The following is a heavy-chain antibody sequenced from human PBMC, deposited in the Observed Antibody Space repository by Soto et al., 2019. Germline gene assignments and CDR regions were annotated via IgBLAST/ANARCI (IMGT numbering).Heavy chain of an antibody. Sequence: GGSLRLSCAASGFTFSSYAMSWVRQAPGKGLEWVSAISGSGGSTYYADSVKGRFTISRDNSKNTLYLQMNSLRAEDTAVYYCAKGQWLTTYYYYYGMDVWGQGTTVTVSS. J-gene: IGHJ6*02. CDR3: AKGQWLTTYYYYYGMDV. D-gene: IGHD6-19*01. CDR1: GFTFSSYA. V-gene: IGHV3-23*01. CDR2: ISGSGGST.